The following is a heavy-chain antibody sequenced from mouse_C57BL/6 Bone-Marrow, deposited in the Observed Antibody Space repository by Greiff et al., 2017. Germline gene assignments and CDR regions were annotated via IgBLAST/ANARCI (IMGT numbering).Heavy chain of an antibody. Sequence: VHVKQSGAELVRPGASGKLSGTASGSNIKDDLMHWVKQRPEQGLEWIGWIDPENGDTEYASKFKGKATITADTSSNTAYRQLSSLTSEYTAVYYCTIYGNYDARDYWGRGTAITVSS. CDR3: TIYGNYDARDY. CDR2: IDPENGDT. D-gene: IGHD2-1*01. V-gene: IGHV14-4*01. J-gene: IGHJ4*01. CDR1: GSNIKDDL.